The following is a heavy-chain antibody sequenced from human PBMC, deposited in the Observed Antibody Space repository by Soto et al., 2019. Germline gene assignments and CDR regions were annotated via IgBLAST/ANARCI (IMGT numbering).Heavy chain of an antibody. CDR3: ARAVLNGISPNCYRTKTDWFDR. Sequence: ASVKVSCKASGYTFTSYGISWVRQAPGQGLEWMGWISAYNGNTNYAQKLQGRVTMTTDTSTSTAYMELSRLTSEDTAVYFCARAVLNGISPNCYRTKTDWFDR. CDR2: ISAYNGNT. D-gene: IGHD3-9*01. V-gene: IGHV1-18*01. J-gene: IGHJ5*02. CDR1: GYTFTSYG.